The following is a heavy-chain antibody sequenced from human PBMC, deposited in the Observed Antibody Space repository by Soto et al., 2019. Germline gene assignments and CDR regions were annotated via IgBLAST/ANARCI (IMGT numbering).Heavy chain of an antibody. CDR3: HRVLTKYCDLWCGYPIITWFHP. J-gene: IGHJ5*02. V-gene: IGHV4-30-4*01. D-gene: IGHD3-3*01. CDR2: IYYSGST. CDR1: GGSISSGDYY. Sequence: SETLSLTCTVSGGSISSGDYYWSWIRQPPGKGLEWIGYIYYSGSTYYNPSLKSRVTISVDTSVHQFSLKLSSVTAAATAVYYCHRVLTKYCDLWCGYPIITWFHPWGQGPLVAVSS.